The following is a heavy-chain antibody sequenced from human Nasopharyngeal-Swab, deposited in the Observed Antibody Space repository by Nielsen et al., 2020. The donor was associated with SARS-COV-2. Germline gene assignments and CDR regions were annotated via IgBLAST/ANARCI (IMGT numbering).Heavy chain of an antibody. Sequence: GESLKISCAASGFTFSSYEMKWVRQAPGKGLEWVSYISSSGRTIYYADSVKGRFTISRDNAKNSLYLQMNSLRAEDTALYYCAKDPSSTSNNYFDYWGQGTLVTVSS. V-gene: IGHV3-48*03. CDR2: ISSSGRTI. D-gene: IGHD2-2*01. CDR1: GFTFSSYE. J-gene: IGHJ4*02. CDR3: AKDPSSTSNNYFDY.